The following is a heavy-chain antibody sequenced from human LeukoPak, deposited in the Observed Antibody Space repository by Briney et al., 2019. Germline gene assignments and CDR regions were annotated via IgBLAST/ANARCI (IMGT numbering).Heavy chain of an antibody. CDR2: ISSSSSYI. Sequence: GGSLRLSCAASGFTFSSYSMNWVRQAPGKGLEWVSSISSSSSYIYYADSVKGRFTISRDNAKNSLYLQMNSLRAEDTAVYYCARDSVVVPAATFHYWGQGTLVTVSS. J-gene: IGHJ4*02. CDR3: ARDSVVVPAATFHY. D-gene: IGHD2-2*01. CDR1: GFTFSSYS. V-gene: IGHV3-21*01.